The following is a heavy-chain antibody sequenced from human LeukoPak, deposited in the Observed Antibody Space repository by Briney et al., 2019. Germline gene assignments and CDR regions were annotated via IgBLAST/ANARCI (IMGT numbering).Heavy chain of an antibody. CDR3: AKERSSGWPFDY. J-gene: IGHJ4*02. CDR2: IWSDGSNK. D-gene: IGHD6-19*01. CDR1: GLMFSSYG. Sequence: GGSLRLSCAASGLMFSSYGMHWVRQAPGKGLEWVAVIWSDGSNKYYAESVKGRFTISRDNSKNTVYLQMNSLRADDTAVYYCAKERSSGWPFDYWGQGTLVTVSS. V-gene: IGHV3-33*06.